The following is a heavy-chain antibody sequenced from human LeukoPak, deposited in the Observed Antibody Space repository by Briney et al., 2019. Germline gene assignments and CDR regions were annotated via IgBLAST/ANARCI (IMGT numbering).Heavy chain of an antibody. J-gene: IGHJ4*02. D-gene: IGHD1-20*01. V-gene: IGHV3-30-3*01. CDR3: ARDRSGIITGTLFDY. Sequence: GRSLRLSCTASGFTFSNYAMHWVRQAPGKGLQWVAIISYDGDKKEYTDSVKGRFTISRDNSKNTLYLQMNSLRAEDTAVYYCARDRSGIITGTLFDYWGQGTLVTVSS. CDR2: ISYDGDKK. CDR1: GFTFSNYA.